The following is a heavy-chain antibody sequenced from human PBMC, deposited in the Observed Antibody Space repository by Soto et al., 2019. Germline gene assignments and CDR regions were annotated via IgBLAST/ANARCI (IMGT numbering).Heavy chain of an antibody. CDR2: INPSGGST. V-gene: IGHV1-46*01. J-gene: IGHJ3*02. CDR1: GYTFTGYY. CDR3: ARAGSSSWYGSAFDI. D-gene: IGHD6-13*01. Sequence: RASLTVSCNASGYTFTGYYMDWLRQAHGQGLEWLGIINPSGGSTSYAQKFQGRVTMTRDTSTSTVYMELSSLRSEDTAVYYCARAGSSSWYGSAFDIWGQGTMVTVSS.